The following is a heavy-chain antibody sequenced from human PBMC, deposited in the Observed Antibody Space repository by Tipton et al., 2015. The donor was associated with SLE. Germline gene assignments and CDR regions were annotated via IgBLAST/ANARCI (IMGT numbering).Heavy chain of an antibody. CDR3: AMRRGTADAFSYFDY. D-gene: IGHD1/OR15-1a*01. Sequence: TLSLTCTVSGGSISSSSYYWDWIRQPPGKGLEWIGSMYYSGSTYYNPSLKSRVTISIDTSKNQFSLKLSSMTAADTAVYYCAMRRGTADAFSYFDYWGQGMLVTVSS. CDR2: MYYSGST. CDR1: GGSISSSSYY. J-gene: IGHJ4*02. V-gene: IGHV4-39*07.